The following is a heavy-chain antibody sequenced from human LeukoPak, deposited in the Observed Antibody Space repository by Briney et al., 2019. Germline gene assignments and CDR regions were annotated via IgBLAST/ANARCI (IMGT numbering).Heavy chain of an antibody. V-gene: IGHV4-34*01. Sequence: SETLSLTCAVYGGSFSGYYWSWIRRPPGKGLEWIGEINHSGSTNYNPSLKSRVTISVDTSRNQFSLKLSSVTAADTAVYYCARGLGRDWGQGTLVTVSS. CDR3: ARGLGRD. CDR1: GGSFSGYY. J-gene: IGHJ4*02. CDR2: INHSGST.